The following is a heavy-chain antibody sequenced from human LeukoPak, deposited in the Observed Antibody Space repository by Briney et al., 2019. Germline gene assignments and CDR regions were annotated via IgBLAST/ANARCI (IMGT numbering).Heavy chain of an antibody. J-gene: IGHJ4*02. CDR1: GFTFSSYA. Sequence: GGSLRLSCAASGFTFSSYAMHWVHQAPGKGLEWVAVISYDGSNKYYADSVKGRFTISRDNSKNTLYLQMNSLRAEDTAVYYCASEVILPRPRTRSLFDYWGQGTLVPVSS. V-gene: IGHV3-30-3*01. D-gene: IGHD6-6*01. CDR3: ASEVILPRPRTRSLFDY. CDR2: ISYDGSNK.